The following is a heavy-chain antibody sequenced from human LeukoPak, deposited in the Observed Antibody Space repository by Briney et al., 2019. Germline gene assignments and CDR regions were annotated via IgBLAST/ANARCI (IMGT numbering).Heavy chain of an antibody. Sequence: PGGSLRLSCAASGFTFSVSYMSWVRQAPGKGLEWISYISDSGSTIYYANSVKGRFTISRDNAKNSLYLQMSSLRAEDTAVYYCASSQLSRDGYNPIDYWGQGTLATVSS. CDR3: ASSQLSRDGYNPIDY. D-gene: IGHD5-12*01. CDR1: GFTFSVSY. V-gene: IGHV3-11*01. J-gene: IGHJ4*02. CDR2: ISDSGSTI.